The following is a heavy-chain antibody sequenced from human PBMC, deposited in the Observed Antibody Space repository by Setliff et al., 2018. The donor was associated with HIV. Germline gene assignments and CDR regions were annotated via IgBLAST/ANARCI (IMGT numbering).Heavy chain of an antibody. D-gene: IGHD4-17*01. J-gene: IGHJ4*02. V-gene: IGHV4-4*08. CDR1: SGSISTYY. CDR2: ITYSGSA. CDR3: VRDDYGYNGKGFDY. Sequence: PSETLSLTCTVSSGSISTYYWTWIRQPPGKGLEYIGYITYSGSAYYNPSLKSRVTISIDTSNNQISLRLSSVTAADTAMYYCVRDDYGYNGKGFDYWGPGTLVTVSS.